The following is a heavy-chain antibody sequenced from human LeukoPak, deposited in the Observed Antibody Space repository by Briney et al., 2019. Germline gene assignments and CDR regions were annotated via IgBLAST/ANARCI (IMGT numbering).Heavy chain of an antibody. CDR1: GFIFSSNS. V-gene: IGHV3-48*02. CDR3: AGAGFDY. Sequence: GGSLTLSCAASGFIFSSNSMSWVRQAPGKGLEWVSYISSSSSIKYYADSVKGRFTIFRDNAKNSLYLQMNSLRDEDTAVYYCAGAGFDYWGQGTLVTVSS. J-gene: IGHJ4*02. CDR2: ISSSSSIK.